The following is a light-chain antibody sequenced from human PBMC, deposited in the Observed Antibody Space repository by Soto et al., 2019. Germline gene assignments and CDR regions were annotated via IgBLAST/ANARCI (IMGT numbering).Light chain of an antibody. Sequence: DIQMTQSPSTLSASVGDRVTITCRASQSISSYLAWFQQKPGKAPKLLIYRASSLESGVPSRFSGSGSGTEFTLTISNLQPDDFATYYCQHSYGYSRTFGQGTKVDIK. V-gene: IGKV1-5*03. J-gene: IGKJ1*01. CDR2: RAS. CDR1: QSISSY. CDR3: QHSYGYSRT.